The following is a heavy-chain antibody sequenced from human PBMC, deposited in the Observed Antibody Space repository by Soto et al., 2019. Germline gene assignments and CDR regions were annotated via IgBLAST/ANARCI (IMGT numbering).Heavy chain of an antibody. J-gene: IGHJ3*02. Sequence: GGSLRLSCAASGFTFSSYWMHWVRQAPGKGLVWVSRINSDGSSTSYADSVKGRFTISRDNAKNTLYLQMNSLRAEDTAVYYCARKGDWYRRDAFDIWGQGTMVTVSS. CDR3: ARKGDWYRRDAFDI. V-gene: IGHV3-74*01. CDR1: GFTFSSYW. D-gene: IGHD3-9*01. CDR2: INSDGSST.